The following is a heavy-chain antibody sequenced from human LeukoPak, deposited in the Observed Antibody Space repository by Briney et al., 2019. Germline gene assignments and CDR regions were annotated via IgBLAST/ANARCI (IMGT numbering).Heavy chain of an antibody. J-gene: IGHJ4*02. CDR3: ARDDYCSSTSCYMGDFDY. V-gene: IGHV3-48*04. CDR2: ISSSSSTI. Sequence: QPGGSLGLSCAASGFTFSSYSMNWVRQAPGKGLEWVSYISSSSSTIYYADSVKGRFTISRDNAKNSLYLQMNSLRAEDTAVYYCARDDYCSSTSCYMGDFDYWGQGTLVTVSS. CDR1: GFTFSSYS. D-gene: IGHD2-2*02.